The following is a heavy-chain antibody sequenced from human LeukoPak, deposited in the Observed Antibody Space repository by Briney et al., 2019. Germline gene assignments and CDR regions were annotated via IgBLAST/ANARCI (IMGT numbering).Heavy chain of an antibody. V-gene: IGHV5-51*01. CDR2: IY. CDR1: GYIFTSCS. Sequence: GESLKISCKGSGYIFTSCSIGWVRQMPGKGLEWMGIIYSPSFQGQVTISADKSISTAYLQWSSLKASDTAMYYCARPTVRGYYDSSGYPSDAFDIWGQGTMVTVSS. J-gene: IGHJ3*02. D-gene: IGHD3-22*01. CDR3: ARPTVRGYYDSSGYPSDAFDI.